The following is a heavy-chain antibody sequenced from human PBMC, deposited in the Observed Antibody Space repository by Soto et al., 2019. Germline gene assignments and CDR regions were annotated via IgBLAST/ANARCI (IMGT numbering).Heavy chain of an antibody. D-gene: IGHD5-12*01. CDR2: ISGSGGST. CDR1: GFTFSSYA. V-gene: IGHV3-23*01. Sequence: GGSLRLSCAASGFTFSSYAMSWVRQAPGKGLECVSGISGSGGSTYYADSVKGRFTISRDNSKNTLYLQLNSLRAEDTAVYYCAQRGYDWYFDYWGQGTLVTVSS. J-gene: IGHJ4*02. CDR3: AQRGYDWYFDY.